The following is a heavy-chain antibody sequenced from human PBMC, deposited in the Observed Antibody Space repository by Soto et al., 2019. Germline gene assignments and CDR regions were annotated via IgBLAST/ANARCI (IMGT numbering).Heavy chain of an antibody. CDR2: ISYDGNNK. D-gene: IGHD3-9*01. Sequence: QVQLVESGGGVVQPGRSLRLSCAASGFTFSSYGMHWVRQAPGKGLEWVAVISYDGNNKYYADSVKGRFTISRDNSKNTLYLQMNSLRAEDTAVYYCATLADWLPIDYWGQGTLVTVSS. J-gene: IGHJ4*02. CDR3: ATLADWLPIDY. CDR1: GFTFSSYG. V-gene: IGHV3-30*03.